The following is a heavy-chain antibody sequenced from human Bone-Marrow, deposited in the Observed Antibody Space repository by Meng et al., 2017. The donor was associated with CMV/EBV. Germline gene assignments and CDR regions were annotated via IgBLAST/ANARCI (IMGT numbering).Heavy chain of an antibody. J-gene: IGHJ5*02. Sequence: QGPLVQSGAEVKKPGALVKVSCKASGYTFTSYGISWVRQAPGQGLEWMGWISAYNGNTNYAQKLQGRVTMTTDTSTSTAYMELRSLRSDDTAVYYCVWITMVRGVTGGVGFDPWGQGTLVTVSS. CDR3: VWITMVRGVTGGVGFDP. CDR1: GYTFTSYG. D-gene: IGHD3-10*01. CDR2: ISAYNGNT. V-gene: IGHV1-18*01.